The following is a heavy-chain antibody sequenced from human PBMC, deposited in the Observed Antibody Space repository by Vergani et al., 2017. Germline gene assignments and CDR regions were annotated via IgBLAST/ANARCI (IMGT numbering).Heavy chain of an antibody. Sequence: QVQLQQWGAGLLKPSETLSLTCAVSGGSFSGYYWSWIRQPPGKGLEWIGEINHSGSTNYNPSLKSRVTISVDTSKNQFSLKLSSVTAADTALYYCARTYSSSWYVSRFDPWGQGTLVTVSS. D-gene: IGHD6-13*01. V-gene: IGHV4-34*01. CDR2: INHSGST. J-gene: IGHJ5*02. CDR3: ARTYSSSWYVSRFDP. CDR1: GGSFSGYY.